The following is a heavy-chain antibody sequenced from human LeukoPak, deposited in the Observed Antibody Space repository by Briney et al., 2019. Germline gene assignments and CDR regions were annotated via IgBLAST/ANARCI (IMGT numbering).Heavy chain of an antibody. CDR3: ARVRKLRTRGVMDPLDY. CDR2: IQQDGSEK. Sequence: GGSLRLSCAASGFTFNDYWLTWVRQAPGKGREWVANIQQDGSEKYYVDSVKGRFIISRDNAKNSLYLQMNSLRAEDTAVYYCARVRKLRTRGVMDPLDYWGQGTLVTVSS. D-gene: IGHD3-10*01. J-gene: IGHJ4*02. CDR1: GFTFNDYW. V-gene: IGHV3-7*01.